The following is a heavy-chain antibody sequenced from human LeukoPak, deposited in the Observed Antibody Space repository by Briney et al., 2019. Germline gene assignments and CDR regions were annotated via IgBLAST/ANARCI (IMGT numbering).Heavy chain of an antibody. CDR1: GFTFSDYY. J-gene: IGHJ6*02. CDR3: ARDVVLWFGDYYYGMDV. CDR2: ISSSGSTI. Sequence: GGSLRLSCAASGFTFSDYYMSWIRQAPGKGLEWVSYISSSGSTIYYADSVKGRFTISRDNAKNSLYLQMNSLRAEDTAVYYCARDVVLWFGDYYYGMDVWGQGTTVTVSS. V-gene: IGHV3-11*01. D-gene: IGHD3-10*01.